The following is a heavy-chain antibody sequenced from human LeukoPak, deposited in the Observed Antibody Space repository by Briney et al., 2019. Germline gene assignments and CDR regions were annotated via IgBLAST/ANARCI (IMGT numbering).Heavy chain of an antibody. V-gene: IGHV3-43*01. Sequence: GGSLRLSCAASGFTFDDYTMHWVRQAPGKGLEWVSLISWDGGSTYYADSVKGRFTISRDNSKNSLYLQMNSLRTEDTALYYCAKDQGGSTWPGFFDYWGQGTLVTVSS. CDR2: ISWDGGST. CDR3: AKDQGGSTWPGFFDY. J-gene: IGHJ4*02. CDR1: GFTFDDYT. D-gene: IGHD1-26*01.